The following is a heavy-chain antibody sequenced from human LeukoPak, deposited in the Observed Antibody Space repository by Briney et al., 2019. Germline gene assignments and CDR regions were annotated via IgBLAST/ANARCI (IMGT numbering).Heavy chain of an antibody. CDR1: GFSFNTYA. CDR2: ISTNGGST. D-gene: IGHD5-24*01. V-gene: IGHV3-64*01. J-gene: IGHJ4*02. CDR3: ARDSGGDGYIDYFDS. Sequence: AGGSLRLSCAASGFSFNTYAMHWVRQAPGKGLEYVSAISTNGGSTYYANSVKGRFTISRDNSKNTLFLQMGSLRTEDMAVYDCARDSGGDGYIDYFDSWGQGTLVSVSS.